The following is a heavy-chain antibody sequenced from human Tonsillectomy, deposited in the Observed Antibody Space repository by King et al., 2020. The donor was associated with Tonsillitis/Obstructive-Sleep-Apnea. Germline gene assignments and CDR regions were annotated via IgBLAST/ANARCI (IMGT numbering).Heavy chain of an antibody. CDR1: GFTVSSNY. J-gene: IGHJ6*03. CDR2: IYSGVST. D-gene: IGHD7-27*01. CDR3: ARDMGLTGYYYMDV. Sequence: VQLVESGGGLIQPGGSLRLSCAASGFTVSSNYMSWVRQAPGKGLEWVSVIYSGVSTYYADSVKGRFTLSRDNSKNTLYLQMNSLRAEDTAVYYCARDMGLTGYYYMDVWGKGTTVTVSS. V-gene: IGHV3-53*01.